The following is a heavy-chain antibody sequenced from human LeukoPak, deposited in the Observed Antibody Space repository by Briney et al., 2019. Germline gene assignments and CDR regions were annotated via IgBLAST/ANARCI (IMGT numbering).Heavy chain of an antibody. CDR1: GDSASRNSAA. J-gene: IGHJ4*02. CDR3: ARDPDYVWGSYRYDY. V-gene: IGHV6-1*01. Sequence: SQTLSLTCAISGDSASRNSAAWNCIRQSPSRGLEWLGRTYYRAKWNNDYAVSVKSRITTNPDTSTNQFSPQLNSLTPEDTAVHYCARDPDYVWGSYRYDYWGQGTLVTVSS. D-gene: IGHD3-16*02. CDR2: TYYRAKWNN.